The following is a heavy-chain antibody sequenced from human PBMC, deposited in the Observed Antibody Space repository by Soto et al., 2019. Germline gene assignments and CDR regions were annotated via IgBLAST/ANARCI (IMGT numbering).Heavy chain of an antibody. CDR1: GFTFSNYA. Sequence: QLLESGGGLVQTGGSLRLSCTASGFTFSNYAMSWVRQAPGKGLEWVSGIRSSGESTYYADSVKGRLTISRDNSKNMLYLQINSLRAEDAAVYYCAKGGRRVLIPMDVWGQGTTVTVSS. J-gene: IGHJ6*02. D-gene: IGHD2-8*01. CDR3: AKGGRRVLIPMDV. V-gene: IGHV3-23*01. CDR2: IRSSGEST.